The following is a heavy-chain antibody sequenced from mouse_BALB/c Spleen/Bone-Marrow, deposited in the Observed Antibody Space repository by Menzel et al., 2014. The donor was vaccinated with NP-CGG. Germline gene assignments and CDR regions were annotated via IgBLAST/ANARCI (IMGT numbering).Heavy chain of an antibody. Sequence: QVQLQQPGAELAKPGASVKMSCKASGYTFTSYWMHWVKQRPGQGLEWIGYINPSTGYTDYNQKFKDKATLTADKSSSTAYMQLSSLTSEDSAVYYCARVYYGYFFAYWGQVDSGHCLC. CDR1: GYTFTSYW. CDR3: ARVYYGYFFAY. J-gene: IGHJ3*01. V-gene: IGHV1-7*01. CDR2: INPSTGYT. D-gene: IGHD1-2*01.